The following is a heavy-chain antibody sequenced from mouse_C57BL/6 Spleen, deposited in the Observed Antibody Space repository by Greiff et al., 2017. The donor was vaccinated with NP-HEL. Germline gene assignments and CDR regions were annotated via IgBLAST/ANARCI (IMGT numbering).Heavy chain of an antibody. V-gene: IGHV5-17*01. CDR2: ISSGSSTT. J-gene: IGHJ2*01. D-gene: IGHD2-2*01. Sequence: DVKLVESGGGLVKPGGSLKLSCAASGFTFSDYGMHWVRQAPEKGLEWVAYISSGSSTTYYADTVKGRFTISRDNAKNTLFLQMTRLRSEDTAVCYGGRAVLCIRQGYFDDWGQGTTLTVSS. CDR1: GFTFSDYG. CDR3: GRAVLCIRQGYFDD.